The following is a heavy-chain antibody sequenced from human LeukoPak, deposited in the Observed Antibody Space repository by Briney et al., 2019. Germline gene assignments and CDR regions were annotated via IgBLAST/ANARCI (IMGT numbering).Heavy chain of an antibody. CDR2: ISYDGSNK. J-gene: IGHJ6*02. CDR3: ARDRYCSGGSCYFDYYYYGMDV. D-gene: IGHD2-15*01. V-gene: IGHV3-30*04. CDR1: GFTFSSYA. Sequence: GGSLRLSCAASGFTFSSYAMHWVRQAPGKGLEWVVVISYDGSNKYYADSVKGRFTISRDNSKNTLYLQMNSLRAEDTAVYYCARDRYCSGGSCYFDYYYYGMDVWGQGTTVTVSS.